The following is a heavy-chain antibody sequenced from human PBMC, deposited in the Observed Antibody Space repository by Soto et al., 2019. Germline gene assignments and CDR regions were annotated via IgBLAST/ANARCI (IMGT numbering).Heavy chain of an antibody. J-gene: IGHJ4*02. CDR1: GFTFSNSW. D-gene: IGHD2-2*01. CDR2: INADGTST. Sequence: GSLRLSCAASGFTFSNSWMHWVRQVSVKGLEWVSRINADGTSTSYADSVKGRFTISRDNAKNTLYLHVNSLRAEDTAVYYCVKVLARGVGVPRFYFDSWGQGALVTVSS. V-gene: IGHV3-74*01. CDR3: VKVLARGVGVPRFYFDS.